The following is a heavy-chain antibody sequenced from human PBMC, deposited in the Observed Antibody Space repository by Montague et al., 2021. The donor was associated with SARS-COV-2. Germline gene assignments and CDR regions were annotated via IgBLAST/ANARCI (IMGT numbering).Heavy chain of an antibody. CDR3: ARDGFYYDRSGPSNFDY. J-gene: IGHJ4*02. CDR1: VGSISSNNCC. V-gene: IGHV4-39*07. D-gene: IGHD3-22*01. Sequence: SETLSLTCTVSVGSISSNNCCWGWIRQPPRKALVWIGSIYYSGSTYYNPSLKSRVTMSVDTSENQFSLKLSSVTAADTAVYYCARDGFYYDRSGPSNFDYWGQGTLVTVSS. CDR2: IYYSGST.